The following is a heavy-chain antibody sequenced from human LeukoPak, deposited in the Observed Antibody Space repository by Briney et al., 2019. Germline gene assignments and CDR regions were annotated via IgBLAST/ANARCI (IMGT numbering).Heavy chain of an antibody. CDR1: GFTFSSYS. V-gene: IGHV3-30*02. CDR3: AKVRAIRDPFDY. J-gene: IGHJ4*02. D-gene: IGHD3-9*01. CDR2: IRYDGSNK. Sequence: GGSLRLSCAASGFTFSSYSMNWVRQAPGKGLEWVAFIRYDGSNKNYADSVKGRFTISRDNSKNTLYLQMNSLRAEDTAVYYCAKVRAIRDPFDYWGQGTLVTVSS.